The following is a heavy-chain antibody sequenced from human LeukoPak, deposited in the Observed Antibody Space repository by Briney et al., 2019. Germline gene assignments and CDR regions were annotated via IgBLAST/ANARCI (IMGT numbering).Heavy chain of an antibody. J-gene: IGHJ4*02. CDR3: ARDGEGTAEDY. Sequence: GASVKVSCKASGYTFTFYYIHWVRQAPGQGLEWMGRIIPILGIANYAQKFQGRVTITADKSTSTAYMELSSLRSEDTAVYYCARDGEGTAEDYWGQGTLVTVSS. V-gene: IGHV1-69*04. CDR1: GYTFTFYY. CDR2: IIPILGIA. D-gene: IGHD1-14*01.